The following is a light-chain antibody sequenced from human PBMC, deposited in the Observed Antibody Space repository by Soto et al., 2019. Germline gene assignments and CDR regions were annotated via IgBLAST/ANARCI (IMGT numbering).Light chain of an antibody. CDR2: GAS. CDR1: QSVHNY. J-gene: IGKJ1*01. V-gene: IGKV3-20*01. Sequence: EIALTHSPCTLSLSPLERASLSCRASQSVHNYLAWYQQKPGQAPRLLIYGASSRATGIPDRFSGSGSGTDFTLTISRLEPEDFAVYYCQQYGSSSWTFGQGTKVDIK. CDR3: QQYGSSSWT.